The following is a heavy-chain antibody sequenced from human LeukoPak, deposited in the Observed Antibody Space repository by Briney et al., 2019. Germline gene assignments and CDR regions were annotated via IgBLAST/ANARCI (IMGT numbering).Heavy chain of an antibody. V-gene: IGHV3-30*03. D-gene: IGHD3-3*01. CDR1: GFTFSSYG. Sequence: GRSLRLSCAASGFTFSSYGMHWVRQAPGKGLEWVAVISYDGSNKYYADSVKGRFTISRDNSKNTLYLQMNSLRAEDTAVYYCARAVLRFPNWFDPWGQGTLVTVSS. CDR3: ARAVLRFPNWFDP. J-gene: IGHJ5*02. CDR2: ISYDGSNK.